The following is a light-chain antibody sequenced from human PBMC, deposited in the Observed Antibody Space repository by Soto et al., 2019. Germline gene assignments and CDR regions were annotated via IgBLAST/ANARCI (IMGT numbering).Light chain of an antibody. Sequence: EIVLTQSPGTLSLSPGERATLTCRASQSVGNNYLAWYQQKPGQAPRLLIHGATRRATGIPDRFSGSGSGTDFALTISRLKPEDFAVFYCQQYAASPITFGGGTKVEIK. CDR1: QSVGNNY. CDR3: QQYAASPIT. CDR2: GAT. V-gene: IGKV3-20*01. J-gene: IGKJ4*01.